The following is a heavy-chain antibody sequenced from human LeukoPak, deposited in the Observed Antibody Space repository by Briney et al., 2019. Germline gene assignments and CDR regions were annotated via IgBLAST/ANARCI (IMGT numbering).Heavy chain of an antibody. Sequence: GGSLRLSCAASGFTFSSYAMSWVRQAPGKGLEWVSAISGSGGSTYYADSVKGRFTISRDNSKNTLYLQMNSLRPEDTAVYYCAKTSQYSSGWFDYWGQGTLVTVSS. CDR3: AKTSQYSSGWFDY. CDR1: GFTFSSYA. J-gene: IGHJ4*02. CDR2: ISGSGGST. D-gene: IGHD6-19*01. V-gene: IGHV3-23*01.